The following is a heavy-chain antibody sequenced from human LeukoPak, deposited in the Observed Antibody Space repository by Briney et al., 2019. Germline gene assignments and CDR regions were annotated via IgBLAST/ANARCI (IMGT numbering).Heavy chain of an antibody. CDR2: IYPGDSDT. J-gene: IGHJ3*02. CDR3: ARLIGYCSSTSCYHDAFDI. Sequence: GESLQISCKGSGYSFTSYWIGWVRQMLGKGLEWMGIIYPGDSDTRYSPSFQGQVTISADKSISTAYLQWSSLKASDTAMYYCARLIGYCSSTSCYHDAFDIWGQGTMVTVSS. CDR1: GYSFTSYW. D-gene: IGHD2-2*03. V-gene: IGHV5-51*01.